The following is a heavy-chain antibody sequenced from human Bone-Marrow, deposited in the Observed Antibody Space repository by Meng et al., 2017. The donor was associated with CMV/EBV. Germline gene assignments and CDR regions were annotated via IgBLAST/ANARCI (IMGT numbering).Heavy chain of an antibody. Sequence: SVKVSCKASGGTFSSYAISWVRQAPGQGLEWMGGIIPIFGTANYAQKFQGRVTITTDESTSTAYMELSSLRSEDTAVYYCARGRNQLLWVYYYYGMDVWGQGTTVTVSS. D-gene: IGHD2-2*01. V-gene: IGHV1-69*05. J-gene: IGHJ6*02. CDR3: ARGRNQLLWVYYYYGMDV. CDR1: GGTFSSYA. CDR2: IIPIFGTA.